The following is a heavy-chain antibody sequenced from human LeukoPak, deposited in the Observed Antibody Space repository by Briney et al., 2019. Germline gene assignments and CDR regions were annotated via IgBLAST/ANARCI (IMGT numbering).Heavy chain of an antibody. J-gene: IGHJ3*02. CDR1: GYSFTNYW. CDR2: ISPGDSDT. D-gene: IGHD3-3*01. Sequence: NHGESLKISCKGSGYSFTNYWIGWVRQMPGRGLEWMGVISPGDSDTRYSPSFRGQVTISADKSINTAYLQWSSLKASDTAMYYCARPIAIFAPADAFDIWGQGTMVTVSS. V-gene: IGHV5-51*01. CDR3: ARPIAIFAPADAFDI.